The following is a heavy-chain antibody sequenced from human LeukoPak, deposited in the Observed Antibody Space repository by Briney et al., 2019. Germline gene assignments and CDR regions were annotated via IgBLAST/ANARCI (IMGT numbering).Heavy chain of an antibody. CDR3: TRYRYSYDVTGYSYFDY. CDR2: IISRTSGGAT. J-gene: IGHJ4*02. CDR1: GLSFSNAW. D-gene: IGHD3-22*01. Sequence: GGSLRLSCTASGLSFSNAWMSWVRQAPGKGLEWVGRIISRTSGGATDYAAPVRRRFTISRDDSQNTLYLQMNSLKTEDTAVSYCTRYRYSYDVTGYSYFDYWGQGIPVTVSS. V-gene: IGHV3-15*01.